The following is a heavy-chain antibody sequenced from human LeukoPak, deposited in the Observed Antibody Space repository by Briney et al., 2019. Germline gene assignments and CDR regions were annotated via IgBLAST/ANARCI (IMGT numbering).Heavy chain of an antibody. CDR3: ARGPPFVDTAMLDY. D-gene: IGHD5-18*01. Sequence: GASVKVSCKASGYTFTSYGISWVRQAPGQGLEWMGWISAYNGNTNYAQKLQGRVTMTTDTSTSTAFMELRSLRSDDTAVYYCARGPPFVDTAMLDYWGQGTLVTVSS. J-gene: IGHJ4*02. V-gene: IGHV1-18*01. CDR1: GYTFTSYG. CDR2: ISAYNGNT.